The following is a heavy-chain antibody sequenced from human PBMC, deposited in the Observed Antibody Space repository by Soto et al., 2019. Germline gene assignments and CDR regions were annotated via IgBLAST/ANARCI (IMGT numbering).Heavy chain of an antibody. J-gene: IGHJ6*02. CDR2: IGGSGGST. V-gene: IGHV3-23*01. CDR1: GFTFSSYA. D-gene: IGHD3-22*01. Sequence: PGGSLRLSCAACGFTFSSYAMSWVRQAPGKGLEWVSAIGGSGGSTYYADSVKGRFTISRDNSKNTLFLQMNSLRAEDTAVYYCAKDPYYYDTSEMDVWGQGTTVTVSS. CDR3: AKDPYYYDTSEMDV.